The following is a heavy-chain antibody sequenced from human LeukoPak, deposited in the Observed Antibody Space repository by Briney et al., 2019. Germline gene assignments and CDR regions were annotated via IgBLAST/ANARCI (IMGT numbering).Heavy chain of an antibody. Sequence: ASVKVSCKASGYTFTSYYMHWVRQAPGQGLEWMGIINPSGGSTSYAQKFQGGVTMTRDTSTSTVYMELSSLRSEDTAVYYCARGGDIVVVVAATNLDYWGQGTLVTVSS. CDR2: INPSGGST. CDR3: ARGGDIVVVVAATNLDY. D-gene: IGHD2-15*01. CDR1: GYTFTSYY. V-gene: IGHV1-46*01. J-gene: IGHJ4*02.